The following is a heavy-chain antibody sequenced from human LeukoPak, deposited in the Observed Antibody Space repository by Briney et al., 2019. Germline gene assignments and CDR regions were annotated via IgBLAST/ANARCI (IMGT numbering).Heavy chain of an antibody. Sequence: GGSLRLSCAASGFTFSSYSMNWVLQAPGKGLEWVSSISSSSSYIYYADSVKGRFTISRDNAKNSLYLQMNSLRAEDTAVYYCARVYCSGGSCSFDYWGQGTLVTVSS. D-gene: IGHD2-15*01. CDR3: ARVYCSGGSCSFDY. J-gene: IGHJ4*02. V-gene: IGHV3-21*01. CDR1: GFTFSSYS. CDR2: ISSSSSYI.